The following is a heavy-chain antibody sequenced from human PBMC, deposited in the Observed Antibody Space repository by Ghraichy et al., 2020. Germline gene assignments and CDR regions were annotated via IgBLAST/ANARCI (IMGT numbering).Heavy chain of an antibody. Sequence: GGSLRLSCSASGFSFSSYAMNWVRQAPGKGLEYVAGTSSNGGSTHYADSVKGRFTISRDNAKNTLYLQMSSLRPEDTAVYFCVKSREVCRPDLYGMGVWGQGTTVTVSS. CDR2: TSSNGGST. V-gene: IGHV3-64D*06. CDR3: VKSREVCRPDLYGMGV. D-gene: IGHD1-26*01. J-gene: IGHJ6*02. CDR1: GFSFSSYA.